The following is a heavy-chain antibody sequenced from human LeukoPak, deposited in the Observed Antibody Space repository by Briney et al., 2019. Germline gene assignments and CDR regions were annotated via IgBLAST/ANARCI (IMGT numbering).Heavy chain of an antibody. CDR3: ARAPDSQRWLQLYY. CDR2: INPNSGGT. Sequence: ASVKVSCKASGYTFTGYYMHWVRQAPGRGLEWMGWINPNSGGTNYAQKFQGRVTMTRDTSISTAYMELSRLRSDDTAVYYCARAPDSQRWLQLYYWGQGTLVTVSS. J-gene: IGHJ4*02. D-gene: IGHD5-24*01. CDR1: GYTFTGYY. V-gene: IGHV1-2*02.